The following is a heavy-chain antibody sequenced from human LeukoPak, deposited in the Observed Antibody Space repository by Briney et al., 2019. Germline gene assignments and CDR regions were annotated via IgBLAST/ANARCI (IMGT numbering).Heavy chain of an antibody. Sequence: GGSLRLSCAASGFTVSSNYMSWVRQAPGKGLEWVAVIYSGGSTYYADSVKGRFTISRDNSKNTLYLQMNSLRAEDTAVYYCAIMRSLYFDYWAREPWSPSPQ. CDR3: AIMRSLYFDY. V-gene: IGHV3-53*01. CDR2: IYSGGST. CDR1: GFTVSSNY. D-gene: IGHD3-16*01. J-gene: IGHJ4*02.